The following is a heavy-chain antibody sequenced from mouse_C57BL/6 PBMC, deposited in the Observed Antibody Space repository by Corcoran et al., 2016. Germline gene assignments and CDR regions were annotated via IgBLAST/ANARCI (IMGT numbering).Heavy chain of an antibody. Sequence: QVQLQQSGPELVKPGASVKLSCKASGYTFTSYDINWVKQRPGQGLEWIGWIYPSDGSTKYNEKFKGKATLTVDTSSSTAYMELHSLTSADSAVYFCASGGDYDSWFAYWGQGTLVTVSA. V-gene: IGHV1-85*01. J-gene: IGHJ3*01. CDR1: GYTFTSYD. D-gene: IGHD2-4*01. CDR2: IYPSDGST. CDR3: ASGGDYDSWFAY.